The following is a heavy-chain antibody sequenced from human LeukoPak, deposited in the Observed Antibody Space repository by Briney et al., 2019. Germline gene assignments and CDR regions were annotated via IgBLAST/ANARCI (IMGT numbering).Heavy chain of an antibody. CDR1: GFTFSNAW. V-gene: IGHV3-15*01. J-gene: IGHJ3*02. CDR3: TTAWAPEYAFDI. Sequence: GGSLRLSCAASGFTFSNAWMSWVRQAPGKGLEWVGRIKSKTDGGTTDYAAPVKGRFTISRDDSKNTLYLQMNSLKTEDTAVYYCTTAWAPEYAFDIWGQGTMVTVSS. D-gene: IGHD1-26*01. CDR2: IKSKTDGGTT.